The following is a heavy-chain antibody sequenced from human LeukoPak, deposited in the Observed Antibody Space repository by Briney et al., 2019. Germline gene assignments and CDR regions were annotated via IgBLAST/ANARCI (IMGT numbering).Heavy chain of an antibody. Sequence: SETPSLTCAVSGYSISSGYYWGWIRQPPGKGLEWIGSIYHSGSTYYNPSLKSRVTMSVDTSKNQFSLKLSSVTAADTAVYYCASGGLAVAVSPYYFDYWGQGTLVTVSS. CDR1: GYSISSGYY. V-gene: IGHV4-38-2*01. J-gene: IGHJ4*02. CDR2: IYHSGST. CDR3: ASGGLAVAVSPYYFDY. D-gene: IGHD6-19*01.